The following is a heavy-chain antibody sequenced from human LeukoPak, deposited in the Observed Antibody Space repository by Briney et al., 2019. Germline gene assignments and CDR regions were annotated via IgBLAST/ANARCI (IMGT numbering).Heavy chain of an antibody. J-gene: IGHJ4*02. CDR1: GYTFTSYG. CDR3: ARDDGGRSGYDFDY. CDR2: ISAYNGNT. Sequence: ASVKVSCKASGYTFTSYGVSWVRQAPGQGLEWMGWISAYNGNTNYAQKLQGRVTMTTDASTSTAYMELRSLRSDDTAVYYCARDDGGRSGYDFDYWGQGTLVTVSS. D-gene: IGHD3-22*01. V-gene: IGHV1-18*01.